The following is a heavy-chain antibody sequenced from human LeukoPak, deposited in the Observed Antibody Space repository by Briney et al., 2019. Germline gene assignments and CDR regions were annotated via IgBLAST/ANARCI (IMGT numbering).Heavy chain of an antibody. CDR2: INPNSGGT. CDR1: GYTFTGYY. V-gene: IGHV1-2*02. J-gene: IGHJ4*02. CDR3: ASYSSGWAFDY. Sequence: ASVKVSCKASGYTFTGYYMHWVRQAPGQGLEWMGWINPNSGGTNYAQKFQGRVTMTRNTSISTAYMELSSLRSEDTAAYYCASYSSGWAFDYWGQGTLVTVSS. D-gene: IGHD6-19*01.